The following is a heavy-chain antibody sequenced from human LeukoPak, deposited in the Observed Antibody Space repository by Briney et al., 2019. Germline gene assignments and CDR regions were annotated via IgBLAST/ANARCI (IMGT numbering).Heavy chain of an antibody. CDR1: GGTFSSYA. J-gene: IGHJ6*03. Sequence: SVQVSCKASGGTFSSYAISWVRQAPGQGLEGMGGIIPIFDTANYARTFYGRVTITTDEPTSTAYMELSSLRSEDTAVYYTARAYGSWGSPMAVWGKGTTVTVSS. CDR3: ARAYGSWGSPMAV. D-gene: IGHD4-17*01. CDR2: IIPIFDTA. V-gene: IGHV1-69*05.